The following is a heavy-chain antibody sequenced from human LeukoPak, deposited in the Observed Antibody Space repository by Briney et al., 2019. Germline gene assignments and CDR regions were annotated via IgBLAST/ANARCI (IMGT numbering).Heavy chain of an antibody. CDR3: APSGSYGYYYYYMDV. J-gene: IGHJ6*03. CDR2: MNPNSGNT. D-gene: IGHD3-10*01. V-gene: IGHV1-8*01. Sequence: ASVKVSCKASGYTFTSYDINWVRQAAGQGLEGRGWMNPNSGNTGYAQKFKGRVTMTRNTSISTAYMELRSLRSDDTAVYYCAPSGSYGYYYYYMDVWGKGPTVTVSS. CDR1: GYTFTSYD.